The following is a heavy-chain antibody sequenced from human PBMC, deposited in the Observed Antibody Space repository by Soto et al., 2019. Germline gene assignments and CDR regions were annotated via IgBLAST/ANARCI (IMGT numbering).Heavy chain of an antibody. CDR3: ARDHYDSSGYYYLDY. V-gene: IGHV4-30-4*01. CDR2: IYYSGST. D-gene: IGHD3-22*01. CDR1: GGSISSGDYY. J-gene: IGHJ4*02. Sequence: SETLSVTCTVSGGSISSGDYYWSWIRQPPGKGLEWIGYIYYSGSTYYNPSLKSRVTISVDTSKNQFSLKLSSVTAADTAVYYCARDHYDSSGYYYLDYWGQGTLVTVSS.